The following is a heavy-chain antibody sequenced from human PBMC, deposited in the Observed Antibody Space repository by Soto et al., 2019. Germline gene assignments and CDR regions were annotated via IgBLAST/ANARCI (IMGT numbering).Heavy chain of an antibody. D-gene: IGHD3-22*01. J-gene: IGHJ3*02. CDR1: GYTFPSYG. CDR2: ISAYNGNT. Sequence: ASVKVSCKASGYTFPSYGISWVRQAPRQGLEWRGWISAYNGNTNYAQKLQGRVTMTTDTSTSTAYMELRSLRSGDTAVYYCARDEYYDSSRAFDIWGQGTMVTVSS. CDR3: ARDEYYDSSRAFDI. V-gene: IGHV1-18*01.